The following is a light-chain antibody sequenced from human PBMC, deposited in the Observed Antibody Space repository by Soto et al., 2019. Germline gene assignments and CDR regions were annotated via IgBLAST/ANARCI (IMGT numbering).Light chain of an antibody. CDR1: QSISSW. Sequence: DRVTPTCRASQSISSWLAWYQQKPGTAPKLLISGASSLQSGVPSRFSGSASGTEFTLTISSLQPDEIATYYCQQCHRYLTFGQGTKVDIK. CDR3: QQCHRYLT. J-gene: IGKJ1*01. V-gene: IGKV1-5*01. CDR2: GAS.